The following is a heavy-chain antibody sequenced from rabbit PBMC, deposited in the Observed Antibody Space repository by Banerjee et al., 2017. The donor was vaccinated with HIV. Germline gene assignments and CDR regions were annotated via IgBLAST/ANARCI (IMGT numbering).Heavy chain of an antibody. CDR3: ARDFSYAGSNYYYFNL. V-gene: IGHV1S43*01. Sequence: QEQLVESGGGLVKPGGTLTLTCKASGIDFSSYYYMCWVRQAPGKGLELIACIYNGDGSTWYASWAKGRFTISRSTSLNTVTLQMTSLTAADTATYFCARDFSYAGSNYYYFNLWGPGTLVTVS. CDR2: IYNGDGST. D-gene: IGHD8-1*01. J-gene: IGHJ4*01. CDR1: GIDFSSYYY.